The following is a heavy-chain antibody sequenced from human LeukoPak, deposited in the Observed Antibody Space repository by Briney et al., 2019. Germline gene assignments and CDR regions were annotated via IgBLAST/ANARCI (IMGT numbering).Heavy chain of an antibody. Sequence: SETLSLTCAVYGGSFSGYYWSWIRQPPGKGLEWIGEINHSGSTNYNPSLKSRVTISVDTSKNQFSLKLSSVTAADTAVYYCARGRRLLWFGAIDYWGQGTLVTVSS. V-gene: IGHV4-34*01. J-gene: IGHJ4*02. CDR3: ARGRRLLWFGAIDY. CDR1: GGSFSGYY. D-gene: IGHD3-10*01. CDR2: INHSGST.